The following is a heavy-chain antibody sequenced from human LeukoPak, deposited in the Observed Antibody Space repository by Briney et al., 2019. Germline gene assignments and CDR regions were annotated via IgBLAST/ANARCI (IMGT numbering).Heavy chain of an antibody. J-gene: IGHJ6*03. CDR3: ARGRKVPAAIHYYYYMDV. V-gene: IGHV3-30-3*01. CDR1: GFTFSSYA. CDR2: ISYDGSNK. Sequence: PGGSLRLSCAASGFTFSSYAMHWVRQAPGKGLEWVAVISYDGSNKYYADSVKDRFTISRDNSKNTLYLQMNSLRAEDTAVYYCARGRKVPAAIHYYYYMDVWGKGTTVTVSS. D-gene: IGHD2-2*01.